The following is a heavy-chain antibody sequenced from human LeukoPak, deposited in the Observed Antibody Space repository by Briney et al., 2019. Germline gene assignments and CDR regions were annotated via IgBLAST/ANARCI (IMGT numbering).Heavy chain of an antibody. Sequence: GGSLRLSCAASGFTFSSYGMHWVRQAPGKGLEWVAVISYDGSNKYYADSVKGRFTISRDNSKNTLYLQMNSLRAEDTAVYYCAKDPSGTGQDYWGQGTLVTVSS. J-gene: IGHJ4*02. D-gene: IGHD3/OR15-3a*01. CDR2: ISYDGSNK. CDR1: GFTFSSYG. CDR3: AKDPSGTGQDY. V-gene: IGHV3-30*18.